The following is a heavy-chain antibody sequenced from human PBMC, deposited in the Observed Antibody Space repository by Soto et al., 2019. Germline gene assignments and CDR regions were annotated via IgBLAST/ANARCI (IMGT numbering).Heavy chain of an antibody. J-gene: IGHJ3*02. CDR2: ISSSSSYI. Sequence: PGGSLRLSCAASGFTFSSYSMNWVRQAPGKGLEWVSSISSSSSYIYYADSVKGRFTISRDNAKNSLYLQMNSLRAEDTAVYYCARDSLIAARLEDAFDIWGQGTMVTVSS. V-gene: IGHV3-21*01. CDR1: GFTFSSYS. D-gene: IGHD6-6*01. CDR3: ARDSLIAARLEDAFDI.